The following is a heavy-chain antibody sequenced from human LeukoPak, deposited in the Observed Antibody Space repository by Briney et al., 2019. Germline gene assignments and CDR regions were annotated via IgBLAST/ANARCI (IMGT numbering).Heavy chain of an antibody. CDR2: ISSSSSYI. Sequence: GGSLRLSCAASGFTFSSYSMNWVRQAPGKGLEWVSSISSSSSYIYYADSVKGRFTISRDNAKNPLYLQMNSLRAEDTAVYYCARADREYYYYYYMDVWGKGTTVTISS. CDR1: GFTFSSYS. J-gene: IGHJ6*03. V-gene: IGHV3-21*01. D-gene: IGHD3-10*01. CDR3: ARADREYYYYYYMDV.